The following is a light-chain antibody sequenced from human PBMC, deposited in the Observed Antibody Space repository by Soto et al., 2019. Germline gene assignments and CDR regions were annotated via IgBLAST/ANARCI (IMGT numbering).Light chain of an antibody. CDR3: NSYADSNTYV. CDR2: RTN. CDR1: SSNIGNNN. Sequence: QSVLTQPPSASGPPGQRVTISCSGGSSNIGNNNVYWYQQFPGAAPKLLIYRTNKRPPGVPARFSASKSGTSASLAISGLRSEDEADYYCNSYADSNTYVFGTGTKVTVL. V-gene: IGLV1-47*01. J-gene: IGLJ1*01.